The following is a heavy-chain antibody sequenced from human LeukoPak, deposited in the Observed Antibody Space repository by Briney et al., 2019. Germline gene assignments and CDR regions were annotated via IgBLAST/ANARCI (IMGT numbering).Heavy chain of an antibody. CDR1: GGSFSGYY. D-gene: IGHD6-25*01. CDR3: ARGTGSRYYYYGMDV. Sequence: SETLSLTCAVYGGSFSGYYWSWIRQPPGKGLEWIGEINHSGSTNYNPSLKSRVTISVDTSKNQSSLKLSSVTAADTAVYYCARGTGSRYYYYGMDVWGQGTTVTVSS. V-gene: IGHV4-34*01. CDR2: INHSGST. J-gene: IGHJ6*02.